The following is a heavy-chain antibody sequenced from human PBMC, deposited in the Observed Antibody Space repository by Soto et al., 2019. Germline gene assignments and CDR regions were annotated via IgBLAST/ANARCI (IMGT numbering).Heavy chain of an antibody. J-gene: IGHJ5*01. Sequence: QITLKESGPTLVKPTQTLTLTCTFSGFSIRTSGVGVGWIRQPPGKALEWLALVYWDDDKRYRPSLKNRLTITKNTTTNQVVLTMTNMHPADTATYFCAHSHVLLSFAFDSWGQGTLVSVSS. CDR3: AHSHVLLSFAFDS. CDR2: VYWDDDK. CDR1: GFSIRTSGVG. D-gene: IGHD3-10*01. V-gene: IGHV2-5*02.